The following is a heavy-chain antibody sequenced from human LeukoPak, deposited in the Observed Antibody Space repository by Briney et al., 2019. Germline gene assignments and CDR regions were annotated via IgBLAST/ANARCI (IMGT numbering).Heavy chain of an antibody. CDR3: ARRLHQLPIDY. Sequence: PSETLSLTCAVYGGSFSGYYWSWVRQPPGKGLEWIGEINHSGSTNYNPSLKSRVTISVDTSKNQFSLKVGSVTAADTAISYCARRLHQLPIDYWGQGTLVTVSS. D-gene: IGHD2-2*01. V-gene: IGHV4-34*01. CDR1: GGSFSGYY. CDR2: INHSGST. J-gene: IGHJ4*02.